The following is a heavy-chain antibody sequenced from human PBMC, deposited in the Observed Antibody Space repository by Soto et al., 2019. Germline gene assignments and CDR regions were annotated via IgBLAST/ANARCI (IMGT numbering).Heavy chain of an antibody. J-gene: IGHJ5*02. CDR3: ARSVRPLSWFDP. D-gene: IGHD3-10*01. CDR2: IYYSGST. Sequence: ETLSLTCTVXGGSISSSSYYWGWIRQPPGKGLEWIGSIYYSGSTYYNPSLKSRVTISRDNSKNTVYLQMNSPRAEDTAFYYCARSVRPLSWFDPWGQGTLVTVSS. CDR1: GGSISSSSYY. V-gene: IGHV4-39*07.